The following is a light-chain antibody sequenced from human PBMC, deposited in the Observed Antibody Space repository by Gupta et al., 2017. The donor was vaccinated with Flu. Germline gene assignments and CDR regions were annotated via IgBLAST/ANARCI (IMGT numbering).Light chain of an antibody. CDR1: QGINNY. J-gene: IGKJ1*01. Sequence: DIQMTQSPSSLSASVGDRVTIPCRASQGINNYLAWYQQKPGKAPKLLIYDASTWQSGVPSRFSGSGSGTDFTLTISSLQPEDVATYYCQKGNRTPRTFGQGTKVEIK. CDR2: DAS. V-gene: IGKV1-27*01. CDR3: QKGNRTPRT.